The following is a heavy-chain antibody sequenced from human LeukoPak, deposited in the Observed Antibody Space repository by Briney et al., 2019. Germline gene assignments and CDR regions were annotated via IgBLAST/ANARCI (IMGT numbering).Heavy chain of an antibody. CDR1: GFTFSSYW. V-gene: IGHV3-7*01. Sequence: GGSLRLSCAASGFTFSSYWMSWVCQAPGKGLQWVANIKQDGSEKYYVDSVRGRFTISRDNAKNSLYLQMNSLRAEDTAIYYCARLRYLDYWGRGTLVTVSS. CDR3: ARLRYLDY. J-gene: IGHJ4*02. CDR2: IKQDGSEK. D-gene: IGHD3-9*01.